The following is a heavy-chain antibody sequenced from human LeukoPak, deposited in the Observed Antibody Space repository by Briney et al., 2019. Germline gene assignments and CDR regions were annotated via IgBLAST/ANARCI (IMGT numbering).Heavy chain of an antibody. V-gene: IGHV3-23*01. Sequence: FLRLPCVWSVYKLSNYAMGWVPPAPGKGLEWVSGIGGEGKLYTAPLRGRLPISRDNSKNTLSLQMTSLRADDPAVYDCVKELAAAGNPVFDSWGQGIVVTVPS. CDR3: VKELAAAGNPVFDS. D-gene: IGHD6-13*01. CDR2: IGGEGK. CDR1: VYKLSNYA. J-gene: IGHJ4*02.